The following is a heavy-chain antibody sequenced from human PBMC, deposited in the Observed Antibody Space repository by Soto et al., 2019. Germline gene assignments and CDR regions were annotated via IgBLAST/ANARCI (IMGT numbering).Heavy chain of an antibody. CDR1: GYTFTSYG. CDR3: ARGRYVDY. D-gene: IGHD1-1*01. CDR2: ISVHNGNT. Sequence: QVHLVQSGAEVKKPGASVKVSCKASGYTFTSYGITWVRQAPGQGLERMGWISVHNGNTDYAQKLQGRVIVTRDTSTSTAYMELRSVISDDTAVYYCARGRYVDYWGQGALVTVSS. V-gene: IGHV1-18*01. J-gene: IGHJ4*02.